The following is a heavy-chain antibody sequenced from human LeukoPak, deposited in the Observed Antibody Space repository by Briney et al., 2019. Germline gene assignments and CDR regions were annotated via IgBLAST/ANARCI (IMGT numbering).Heavy chain of an antibody. D-gene: IGHD3-10*01. CDR3: ARLAMVRGLDI. V-gene: IGHV4-31*03. CDR2: IQYSGST. J-gene: IGHJ3*02. CDR1: GDSINSGGYY. Sequence: SETLSLTCSVSGDSINSGGYYWNWIRQFPGKGLEWIGYIQYSGSTHYNTSLKSRVTISVDTSKTQFSLKMTSLTAADTAVYYSARLAMVRGLDIWGQGTMVIVSS.